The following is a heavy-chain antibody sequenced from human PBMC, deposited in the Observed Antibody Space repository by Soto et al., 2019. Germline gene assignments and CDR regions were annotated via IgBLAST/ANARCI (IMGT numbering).Heavy chain of an antibody. CDR1: GLPFISYA. V-gene: IGHV3-30-3*01. D-gene: IGHD6-13*01. Sequence: GGSLRLSCTASGLPFISYAMHWVRQATGKGLEWVAVISYDGSNKYYADSVKGRFTISRDNSKNTLYLQMNSLRAEDTAVYYCARELIAAAATGPYYYGMDVWGQGTTVTVSS. CDR2: ISYDGSNK. CDR3: ARELIAAAATGPYYYGMDV. J-gene: IGHJ6*02.